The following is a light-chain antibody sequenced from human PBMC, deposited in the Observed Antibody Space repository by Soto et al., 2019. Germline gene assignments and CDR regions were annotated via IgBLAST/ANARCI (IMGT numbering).Light chain of an antibody. Sequence: QSVLAQPASVSGSPGQSITISCTGTISDVGAYNYVSWYQQHPGKVPKLVIYEVSNRPSGVSNRFSGSKSGNTASLTISGLQAEDEADYYCSSYTSSSNPLYVFGTGTKVTVL. CDR2: EVS. V-gene: IGLV2-14*01. CDR1: ISDVGAYNY. CDR3: SSYTSSSNPLYV. J-gene: IGLJ1*01.